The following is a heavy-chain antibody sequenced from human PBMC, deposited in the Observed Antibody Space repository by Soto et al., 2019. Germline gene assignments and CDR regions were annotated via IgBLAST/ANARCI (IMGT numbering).Heavy chain of an antibody. D-gene: IGHD6-13*01. CDR3: ARDSPTYSSRDFPP. J-gene: IGHJ4*02. Sequence: PGGSLRLSCAASGFTFSSYSMNWVRQAPGKGLEWVSSISSSSSYIYYADSVKGRFTISRDNAKNSLYLQMNSLRAEDTAVYYCARDSPTYSSRDFPPWGEGNLVTVSS. V-gene: IGHV3-21*01. CDR2: ISSSSSYI. CDR1: GFTFSSYS.